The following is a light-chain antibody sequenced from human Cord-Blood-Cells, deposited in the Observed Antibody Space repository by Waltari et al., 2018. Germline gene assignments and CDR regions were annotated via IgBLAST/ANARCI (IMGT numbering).Light chain of an antibody. V-gene: IGKV1-39*01. CDR1: QNISSY. CDR3: QQSYSTPRT. J-gene: IGKJ1*01. CDR2: AAS. Sequence: DIQMTQSPSPLSASVGDRVTITCPESQNISSYLNWYQQKPGKAPKLLIYAASSLQRGVPSRFSGSGSGTDFTLTISSLQPEDFATYYCQQSYSTPRTFGQGTKVEIK.